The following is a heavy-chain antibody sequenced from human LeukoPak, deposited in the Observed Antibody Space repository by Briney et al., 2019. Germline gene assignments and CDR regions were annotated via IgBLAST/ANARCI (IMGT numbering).Heavy chain of an antibody. Sequence: SETLSLTCTVSGGSINSYYWSWIRQPPGKGLEWIGYIYYTGTTNYNPSLKSRVTISVDTSKNQFALKLSSVTAADTAVYYCARDLRRALDYWGQGTLVTVSS. V-gene: IGHV4-59*01. J-gene: IGHJ4*02. CDR1: GGSINSYY. CDR2: IYYTGTT. CDR3: ARDLRRALDY.